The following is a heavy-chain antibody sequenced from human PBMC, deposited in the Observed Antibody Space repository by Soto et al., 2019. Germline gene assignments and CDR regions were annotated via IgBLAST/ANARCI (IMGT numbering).Heavy chain of an antibody. CDR3: AKDREITGTTPDAFDI. V-gene: IGHV3-23*01. CDR2: ISGSGGST. CDR1: GFTFSSYA. Sequence: GGSLRLSCAASGFTFSSYAMSWVRQAPGKGLEWVSAISGSGGSTYYADSVKGRFTISRDNSKNTLYLQMNSLRAEDTVVYYCAKDREITGTTPDAFDIWGQGTMVTVSS. D-gene: IGHD1-7*01. J-gene: IGHJ3*02.